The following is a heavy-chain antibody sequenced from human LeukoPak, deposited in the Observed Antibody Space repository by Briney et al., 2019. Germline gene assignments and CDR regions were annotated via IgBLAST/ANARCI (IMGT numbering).Heavy chain of an antibody. CDR3: ARSHYDFWSGYHDAFDI. Sequence: ASVKVSCKVSGYTLTELSMHWVRQAPGKGLGWMGGFDPEDGETIYAQKFQGRVTMTEDTSTDTAYMELSSLRSDDTAVYYCARSHYDFWSGYHDAFDIWGQGTMVTVSS. J-gene: IGHJ3*02. D-gene: IGHD3-3*01. CDR1: GYTLTELS. V-gene: IGHV1-24*01. CDR2: FDPEDGET.